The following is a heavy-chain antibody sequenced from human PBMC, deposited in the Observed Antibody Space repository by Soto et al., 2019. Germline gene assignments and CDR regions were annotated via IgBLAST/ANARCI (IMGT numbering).Heavy chain of an antibody. J-gene: IGHJ4*02. CDR3: ARQTARYYDSSGYLDY. Sequence: SETLSLTCTVSGGSISSSSYYWGWIRQPPGKGLEWIGSIYYSGSTYYNPSLKSRVTISVDTSKNQFSLKLSSVTAADTAVYYCARQTARYYDSSGYLDYWGQGTLVTVSS. CDR1: GGSISSSSYY. CDR2: IYYSGST. V-gene: IGHV4-39*01. D-gene: IGHD3-22*01.